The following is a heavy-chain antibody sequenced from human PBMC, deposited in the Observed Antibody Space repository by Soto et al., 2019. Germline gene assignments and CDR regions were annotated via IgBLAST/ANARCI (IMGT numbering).Heavy chain of an antibody. Sequence: VGSLRLSCAASGFSFSISPMHWVRLAPGKGPEWVALISYDGTNKFYADSVKGRFTISRDNSKSTLYLHVDSLRPEDAAVYYCARDPKTTGGQNWAFNYFDSWGQGTLVTVSS. CDR1: GFSFSISP. CDR2: ISYDGTNK. D-gene: IGHD7-27*01. V-gene: IGHV3-30-3*01. J-gene: IGHJ4*02. CDR3: ARDPKTTGGQNWAFNYFDS.